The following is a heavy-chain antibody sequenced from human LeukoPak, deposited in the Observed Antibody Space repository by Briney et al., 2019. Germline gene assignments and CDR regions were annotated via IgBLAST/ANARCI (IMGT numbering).Heavy chain of an antibody. CDR3: ARKAVTTSPPGDY. Sequence: PSETLSLTCAVSGGSISSSNWWSWVHQPPGKGLEWIGEIYHSGSTNYNPSLKSRVTISVDKSKNQFPLKLSSVTAADTAVYYCARKAVTTSPPGDYWGQGTLVTVSS. D-gene: IGHD4-17*01. J-gene: IGHJ4*02. CDR1: GGSISSSNW. CDR2: IYHSGST. V-gene: IGHV4-4*02.